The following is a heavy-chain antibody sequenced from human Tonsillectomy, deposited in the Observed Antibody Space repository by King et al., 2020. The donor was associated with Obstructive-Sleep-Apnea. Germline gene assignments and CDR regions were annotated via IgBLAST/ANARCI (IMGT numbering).Heavy chain of an antibody. D-gene: IGHD3-22*01. Sequence: VTLQESGPALVKPPQTLTLTCIFSGFSLSTSGMCVSWIRQPPGKALEWLARIDWDDDEFYSTSLKTRLTISKDTSKNQVVLTMTNMDPADTATYYCARDHYYDNTWGAFDIWGQGTVVTVSS. CDR2: IDWDDDE. V-gene: IGHV2-70*04. CDR3: ARDHYYDNTWGAFDI. CDR1: GFSLSTSGMC. J-gene: IGHJ3*02.